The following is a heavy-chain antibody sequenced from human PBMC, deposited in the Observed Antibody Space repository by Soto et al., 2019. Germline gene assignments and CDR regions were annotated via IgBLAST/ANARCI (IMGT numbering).Heavy chain of an antibody. D-gene: IGHD4-17*01. Sequence: QVQLQESGPGLVKPSQTLSLTCTVSGGSISSGGYYWSWIRQHPGKGLEWIGYIYYSGSTYYNPSLKSRLXXPXGXXKNQFSMRLSSVTAADTAVSYCAPSVTSTLHYFDYWGQGTLVTVSS. CDR2: IYYSGST. J-gene: IGHJ4*02. CDR1: GGSISSGGYY. V-gene: IGHV4-31*03. CDR3: APSVTSTLHYFDY.